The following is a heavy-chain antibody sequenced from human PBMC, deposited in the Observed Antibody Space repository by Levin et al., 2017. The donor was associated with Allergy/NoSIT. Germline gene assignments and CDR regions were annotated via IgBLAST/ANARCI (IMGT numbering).Heavy chain of an antibody. CDR1: GFTFSSYE. V-gene: IGHV3-48*03. Sequence: GGSLRLSCAASGFTFSSYEMNWVRQAPGKGLEWVSYISSSGSTIYYADSVKGRFTISRDNAKNSLYLQMNSLRAEDTAVYYCARASPKTSAFDIWGQGTMVTVSS. CDR3: ARASPKTSAFDI. CDR2: ISSSGSTI. J-gene: IGHJ3*02.